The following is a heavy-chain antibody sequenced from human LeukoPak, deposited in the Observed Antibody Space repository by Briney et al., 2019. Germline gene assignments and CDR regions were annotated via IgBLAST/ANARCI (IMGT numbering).Heavy chain of an antibody. J-gene: IGHJ3*02. D-gene: IGHD3-3*02. CDR2: ISGSGGST. CDR3: AKIRPPAYDI. Sequence: GGSLRLSCAASGFTFNYYYMSWIRQAPGKGLEWVSAISGSGGSTYYADSVKGRFTISRDNSKNTLYLQMNSLRAEDTAVYYCAKIRPPAYDIWGQGTMVTVSS. V-gene: IGHV3-23*01. CDR1: GFTFNYYY.